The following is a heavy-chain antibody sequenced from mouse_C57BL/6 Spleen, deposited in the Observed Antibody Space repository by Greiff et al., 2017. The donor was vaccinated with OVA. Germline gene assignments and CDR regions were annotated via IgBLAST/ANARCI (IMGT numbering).Heavy chain of an antibody. CDR3: ARRYYGSSYHFDY. D-gene: IGHD1-1*01. CDR2: INPYNGGT. J-gene: IGHJ2*01. V-gene: IGHV1-19*01. Sequence: EVQLQQSGPELVKPGASVKIPCKASGYTFTDYNMDWVKQSHGKSLEWIGVINPYNGGTSYNQKFKGKATLTVDKSSSTAYMELNSLTSEDSAVYYCARRYYGSSYHFDYWGQGTTLTVSS. CDR1: GYTFTDYN.